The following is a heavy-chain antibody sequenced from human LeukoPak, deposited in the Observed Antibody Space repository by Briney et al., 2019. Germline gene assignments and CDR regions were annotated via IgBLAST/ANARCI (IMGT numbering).Heavy chain of an antibody. CDR3: ARGYSSGYYYYYYYMDV. V-gene: IGHV1-8*01. CDR1: GYTFTRYG. D-gene: IGHD3-22*01. Sequence: ASVKVSCKASGYTFTRYGISWVRQATGQGLEWMGWMNPNSGNTGYAQKFQGRVTMTRNTSISTAYMELSSLRSEDTAVYYCARGYSSGYYYYYYYMDVWGKGTTVTISS. J-gene: IGHJ6*03. CDR2: MNPNSGNT.